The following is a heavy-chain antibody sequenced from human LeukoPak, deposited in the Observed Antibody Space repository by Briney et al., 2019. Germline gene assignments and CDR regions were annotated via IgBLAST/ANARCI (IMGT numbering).Heavy chain of an antibody. CDR2: IYSGGST. J-gene: IGHJ6*02. Sequence: GGSLGLSCAASGFTVSSNYMSWVRQAPGKGLEWVSVIYSGGSTYYADSVKGRFTISRDNSKNTLYLQMNGLRAEDTAVYYCARGGIAAAGFGYYYYGMDVWGQGTTVTVSS. V-gene: IGHV3-53*01. CDR3: ARGGIAAAGFGYYYYGMDV. CDR1: GFTVSSNY. D-gene: IGHD6-13*01.